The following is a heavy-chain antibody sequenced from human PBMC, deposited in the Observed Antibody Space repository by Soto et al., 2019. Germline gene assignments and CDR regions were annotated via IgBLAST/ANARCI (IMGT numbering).Heavy chain of an antibody. V-gene: IGHV3-33*06. D-gene: IGHD2-2*02. J-gene: IGHJ4*02. CDR3: AKDTDKYTLDY. Sequence: QVQLVESGGGVVQPGRSLRLSCAASGFTFSSYGMHWVRQAPGKGLEWVAVIWYDGSNKYYADSVKGRFTISRDNSKNTLYLQMNSLRAEDTAVYYCAKDTDKYTLDYWGQGTLVTVSS. CDR2: IWYDGSNK. CDR1: GFTFSSYG.